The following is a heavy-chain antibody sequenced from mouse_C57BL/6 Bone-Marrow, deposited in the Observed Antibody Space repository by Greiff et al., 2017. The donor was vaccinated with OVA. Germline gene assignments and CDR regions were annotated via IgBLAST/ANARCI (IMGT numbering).Heavy chain of an antibody. CDR2: IHPNSGST. D-gene: IGHD1-1*01. Sequence: QVQLQQSGAELARPGASVKLSCKASGYTFTSYGISWVKQRTGQGLEWIGMIHPNSGSTNYNEKFKSKATLTVDKSSSTAYMQLSSLTSEDSAVYYCAVYYYGSSPSYWGQGTTLTVSS. J-gene: IGHJ2*01. CDR1: GYTFTSYG. V-gene: IGHV1-81*01. CDR3: AVYYYGSSPSY.